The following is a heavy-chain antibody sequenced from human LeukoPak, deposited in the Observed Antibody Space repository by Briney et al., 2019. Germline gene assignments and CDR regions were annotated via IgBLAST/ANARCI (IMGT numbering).Heavy chain of an antibody. D-gene: IGHD3-10*01. Sequence: PGASLRLSCAASGFAFSSYAMSWVRQAPGKGLEWVSAISGSGGSTYYADSVKGRFTISRDNSKNTLYLQMNSLRAEDTAVYYCAKDGLGPLGMDVWGQGTTVTVSS. CDR3: AKDGLGPLGMDV. CDR2: ISGSGGST. J-gene: IGHJ6*02. V-gene: IGHV3-23*01. CDR1: GFAFSSYA.